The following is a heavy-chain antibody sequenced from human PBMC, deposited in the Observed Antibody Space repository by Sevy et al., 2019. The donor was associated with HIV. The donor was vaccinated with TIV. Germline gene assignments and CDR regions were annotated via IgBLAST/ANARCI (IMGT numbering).Heavy chain of an antibody. V-gene: IGHV3-21*06. D-gene: IGHD1-26*01. CDR2: ISGLSNYI. J-gene: IGHJ4*02. CDR3: ATGPPDGSYDYFDY. CDR1: GFTFSSYS. Sequence: GGSLRLSCAASGFTFSSYSMNWVRQAPGKGLECVSAISGLSNYIYYAESLKGRFIISRDNAKNTMYLQMNSLRAGDTAVYYCATGPPDGSYDYFDYWGQGTLVTVSS.